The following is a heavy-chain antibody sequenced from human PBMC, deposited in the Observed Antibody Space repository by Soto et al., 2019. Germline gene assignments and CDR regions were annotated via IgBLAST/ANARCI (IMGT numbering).Heavy chain of an antibody. J-gene: IGHJ6*01. CDR3: ARELFRFGVVTYGVDV. Sequence: SETLSLTCTVSGGSISSGGYYWSWIRQHPGKGLEWIGYIYYSGSTYYNPSLKSRVTISVDTSKNQFSLKLSSVTAADTAVYYCARELFRFGVVTYGVDVWGQATTVSVSS. CDR1: GGSISSGGYY. V-gene: IGHV4-31*03. D-gene: IGHD3-3*01. CDR2: IYYSGST.